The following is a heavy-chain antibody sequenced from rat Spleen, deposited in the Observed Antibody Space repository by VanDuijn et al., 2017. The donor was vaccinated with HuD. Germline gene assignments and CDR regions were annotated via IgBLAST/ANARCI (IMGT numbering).Heavy chain of an antibody. V-gene: IGHV3-3*01. D-gene: IGHD1-12*02. Sequence: EVQLVESGGGLVQPGRSLRLSCVGSGFTFNDYWMTWVRQAPGNKLEWMGYINSAGSTIYNPSPNSRIPISRDTSKNQFFLQVFSVTSEDTSTYYCAMSDGVHYNLPFASWGQGTLVTVSS. J-gene: IGHJ3*01. CDR2: INSAGST. CDR1: GFTFNDYW. CDR3: AMSDGVHYNLPFAS.